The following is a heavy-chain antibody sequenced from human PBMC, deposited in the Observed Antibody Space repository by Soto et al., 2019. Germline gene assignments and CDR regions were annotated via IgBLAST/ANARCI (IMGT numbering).Heavy chain of an antibody. J-gene: IGHJ6*03. Sequence: ASVKVSCKASGYTFTGYYMHWVRQAPGQGLEWMGWINPNSGGTNYAQKFQGWVTMTGDTSISTAYMELRRLRSDDTAVYYCARGRYYGSGSYGASSNYYYYMDVWGKGTTVTVSS. CDR3: ARGRYYGSGSYGASSNYYYYMDV. CDR1: GYTFTGYY. V-gene: IGHV1-2*04. CDR2: INPNSGGT. D-gene: IGHD3-10*01.